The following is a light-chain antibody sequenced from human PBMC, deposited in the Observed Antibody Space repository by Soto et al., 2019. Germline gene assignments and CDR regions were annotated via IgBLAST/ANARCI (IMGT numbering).Light chain of an antibody. CDR3: QQCHRYLT. CDR2: GAS. J-gene: IGKJ1*01. CDR1: QTISNW. Sequence: DIQLTQSPSTLSASVGDIVTITCRASQTISNWLAWYQQRPGKAPKLLISGASSLQSGVPSRFSGSASGTEFTLTISSLQPDDIATYYCQQCHRYLTFGQGTKVDIK. V-gene: IGKV1-5*01.